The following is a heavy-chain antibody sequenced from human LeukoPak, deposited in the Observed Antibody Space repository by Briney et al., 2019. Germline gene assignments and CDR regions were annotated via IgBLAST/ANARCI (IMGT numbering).Heavy chain of an antibody. J-gene: IGHJ4*02. V-gene: IGHV3-33*06. CDR2: IWYDGSNK. CDR1: GFTFSSYG. CDR3: GKEPWEGSRYIHY. D-gene: IGHD3-10*01. Sequence: GGSLRLSCAASGFTFSSYGMHWVRQAPGKGVEWVAVIWYDGSNKYYADSVKGRFIISRDNSKNTVYLQMNSLKDEDTAIYYCGKEPWEGSRYIHYWGQGTLVTVSS.